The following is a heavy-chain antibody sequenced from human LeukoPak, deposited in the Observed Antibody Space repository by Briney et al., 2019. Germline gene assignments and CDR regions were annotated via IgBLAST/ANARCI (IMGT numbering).Heavy chain of an antibody. CDR3: ARRSSTRAFDY. D-gene: IGHD2-2*01. CDR2: INHSGST. J-gene: IGHJ4*02. V-gene: IGHV4-34*01. Sequence: SETLSLTCAVYGGSFSGYYWSWIRQPPGKGLEWIGEINHSGSTNYNPSLKSRVTISVDTSKNQFSLKLSSVTAADTAVYYCARRSSTRAFDYWGQGTLVTVSS. CDR1: GGSFSGYY.